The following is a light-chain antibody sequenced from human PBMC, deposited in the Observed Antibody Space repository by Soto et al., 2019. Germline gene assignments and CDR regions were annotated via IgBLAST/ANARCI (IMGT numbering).Light chain of an antibody. CDR1: SSDVGGSNY. V-gene: IGLV2-14*03. J-gene: IGLJ3*02. CDR2: DVS. Sequence: QSVLTQPASVSGSPGQSITISCTGTSSDVGGSNYVSWLQHHPGKAPKLIIFDVSNRPSGVSNRFSGSKSGNTASLTISGLQAEDEADYYCSSYTRSSTWVFGGGTKVTVL. CDR3: SSYTRSSTWV.